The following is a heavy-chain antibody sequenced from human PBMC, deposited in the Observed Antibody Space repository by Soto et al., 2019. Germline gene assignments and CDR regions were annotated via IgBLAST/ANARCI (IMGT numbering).Heavy chain of an antibody. J-gene: IGHJ6*02. Sequence: GGSLRLSCVASGFSFDTYGIHWVRQAPGKGLQWVALISYEGSNTHYADSVRGRFTISRDNSKNTLYLQMNTLRPEDTGVYYCARVTPGNNLYYFSGLDFWGQGTSVTVS. V-gene: IGHV3-30-3*01. CDR2: ISYEGSNT. D-gene: IGHD1-1*01. CDR3: ARVTPGNNLYYFSGLDF. CDR1: GFSFDTYG.